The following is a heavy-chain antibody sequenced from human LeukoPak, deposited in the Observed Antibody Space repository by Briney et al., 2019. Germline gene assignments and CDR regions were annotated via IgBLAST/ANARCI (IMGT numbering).Heavy chain of an antibody. J-gene: IGHJ4*02. D-gene: IGHD6-13*01. CDR3: AKDRSSSWYGYYFDY. CDR1: GFTFSSYG. CDR2: ISGNAGTT. Sequence: GGSLRLSCAASGFTFSSYGMSWVRQTPGKGLEWVSSISGNAGTTYYADSVKGRFTISRDNSKNTLYLQMNSLRAEDTAVYYCAKDRSSSWYGYYFDYWGQGTLVTVSS. V-gene: IGHV3-23*01.